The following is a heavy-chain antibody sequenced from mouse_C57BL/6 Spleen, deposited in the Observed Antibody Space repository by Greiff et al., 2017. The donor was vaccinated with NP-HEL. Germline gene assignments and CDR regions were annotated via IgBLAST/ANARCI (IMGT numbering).Heavy chain of an antibody. J-gene: IGHJ2*01. CDR3: ARWGVTTGGYFDY. CDR1: GYTFTSYW. CDR2: IYPSDSET. Sequence: QVQLQQPGAELVRPGSSVKLSCKASGYTFTSYWMDWVKQRPGQGLEWIGNIYPSDSETHYNQKFKDKATLTVDKSSSTAYMQLSSLTSEDSAVYDCARWGVTTGGYFDYWGQGTTLTVSS. V-gene: IGHV1-61*01. D-gene: IGHD2-2*01.